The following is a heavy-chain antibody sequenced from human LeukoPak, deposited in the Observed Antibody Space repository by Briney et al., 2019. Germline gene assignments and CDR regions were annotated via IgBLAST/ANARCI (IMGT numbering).Heavy chain of an antibody. CDR1: GSTFSSYS. V-gene: IGHV3-21*01. J-gene: IGHJ6*02. CDR2: ISSSSSYI. CDR3: ARDAGPWYYYYGMDV. Sequence: PGGSLRLSCAASGSTFSSYSMNWVRQAPGKGLEWVSSISSSSSYIYYADSVKGRFTISRDNAKNSLYLQMNSLRAEDTAVYYCARDAGPWYYYYGMDVWGQGTTVTVSS.